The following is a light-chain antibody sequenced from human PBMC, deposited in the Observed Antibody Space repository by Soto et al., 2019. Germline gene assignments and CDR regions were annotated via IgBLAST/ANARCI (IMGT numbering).Light chain of an antibody. Sequence: DIQMPQSPSSLSAAVGDIVTITCRASQDINKYLNWYHQTPGKAPKLLVLATSTLHNGVPSRFSGSRSGTDFSLTITSLQTDDFATYYGQQSYSSPYTFAQGTKLEIK. CDR3: QQSYSSPYT. CDR2: ATS. J-gene: IGKJ2*01. V-gene: IGKV1-39*01. CDR1: QDINKY.